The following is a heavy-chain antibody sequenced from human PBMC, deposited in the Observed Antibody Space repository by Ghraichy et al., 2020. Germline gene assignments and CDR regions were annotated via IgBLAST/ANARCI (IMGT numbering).Heavy chain of an antibody. CDR2: TYYKSKWYN. V-gene: IGHV6-1*01. CDR1: GDSVSSNGAT. J-gene: IGHJ6*02. CDR3: ARDRATLVRGVILSYYGMDV. D-gene: IGHD3-10*01. Sequence: SQTLSLTCAISGDSVSSNGATWTWIRQSPSRGLEWLGRTYYKSKWYNDYALSVRGRITINPDTATNQFSLQLRSVTPEDTAVYYCARDRATLVRGVILSYYGMDVWGQGTTVIVSS.